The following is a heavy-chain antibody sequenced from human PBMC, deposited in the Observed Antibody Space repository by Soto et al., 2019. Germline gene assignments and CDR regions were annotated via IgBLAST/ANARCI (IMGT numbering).Heavy chain of an antibody. CDR2: ISAYNANA. J-gene: IGHJ4*02. Sequence: QIQLLQSGAEVKKPGASVKVTCKASGYTFRNFGISWVRQAPGQGLEWMGWISAYNANANYAQKFQRRLTMTADTSTSTAYMELRSLRSDDTAVYYCARENSYFDYWGQGTLVTVSS. CDR1: GYTFRNFG. CDR3: ARENSYFDY. V-gene: IGHV1-18*01.